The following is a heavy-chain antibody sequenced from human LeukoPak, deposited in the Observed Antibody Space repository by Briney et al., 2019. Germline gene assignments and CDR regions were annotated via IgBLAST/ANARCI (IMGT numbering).Heavy chain of an antibody. CDR3: ARDNKVGAAYYFDY. CDR1: GGSISSYY. CDR2: IYTSGST. D-gene: IGHD1-26*01. Sequence: PSETLSLTCTVSGGSISSYYWSWIRQPAGKGLEWIGRIYTSGSTNYNPSLKSRVTISVDTSKNQFSLKLSSVTAADTAVYYCARDNKVGAAYYFDYWGQGTLVTVSS. J-gene: IGHJ4*02. V-gene: IGHV4-4*07.